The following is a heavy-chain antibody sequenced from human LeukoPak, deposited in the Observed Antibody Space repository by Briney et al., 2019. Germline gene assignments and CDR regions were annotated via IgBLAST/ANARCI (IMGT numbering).Heavy chain of an antibody. CDR2: INHSGST. D-gene: IGHD3-10*01. V-gene: IGHV4-34*01. Sequence: SETLSLTCAVYGGSFSGYYWSWIRQPPGKGLEWIGEINHSGSTNYNPSLKSRVTISVDTSKNQFSLKLSSVTAADTAVYYCALGTMIRGVIKSPFDYWGQGTLVTVSS. CDR3: ALGTMIRGVIKSPFDY. CDR1: GGSFSGYY. J-gene: IGHJ4*02.